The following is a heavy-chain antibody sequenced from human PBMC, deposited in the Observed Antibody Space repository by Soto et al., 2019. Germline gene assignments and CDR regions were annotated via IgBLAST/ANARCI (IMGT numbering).Heavy chain of an antibody. CDR1: GFTFSSYG. D-gene: IGHD3-22*01. CDR3: AKAGRVYDSDGYYISPTPMPDY. J-gene: IGHJ4*02. CDR2: ISGIGSST. Sequence: PGGSLRLSCSATGFTFSSYGMHWVRQAPGKELEWVSAISGIGSSTYYADSVKGRFTITRENSKNSLYLQINSLRAEDTAVYYHAKAGRVYDSDGYYISPTPMPDYWGQRTLVTV. V-gene: IGHV3-23*01.